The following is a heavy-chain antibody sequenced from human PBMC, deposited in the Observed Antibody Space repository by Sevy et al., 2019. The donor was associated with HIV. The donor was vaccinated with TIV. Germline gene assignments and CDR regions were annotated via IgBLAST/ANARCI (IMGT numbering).Heavy chain of an antibody. CDR1: GDSITSYY. J-gene: IGHJ4*02. Sequence: SETLSLTCSVSGDSITSYYWTWIRQPPGKGLEWIGYIHYSGNTNYNPSLKSRVSISVDRSKNQFSLNLNSVTATDTAVYYCASAIAVAGPFDYWGQGTLVTVSS. CDR2: IHYSGNT. D-gene: IGHD6-19*01. V-gene: IGHV4-59*01. CDR3: ASAIAVAGPFDY.